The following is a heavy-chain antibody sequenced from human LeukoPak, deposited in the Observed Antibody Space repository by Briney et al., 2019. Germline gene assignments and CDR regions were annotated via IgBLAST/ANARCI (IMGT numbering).Heavy chain of an antibody. J-gene: IGHJ6*02. CDR1: GGSISSGGYS. CDR3: ARGGRKYYYYGMDV. D-gene: IGHD1-14*01. V-gene: IGHV4-30-2*01. CDR2: IYHSGST. Sequence: SETLSLTCAVSGGSISSGGYSWSWIRQPPGMGLEWIGYIYHSGSTYYNPSLKSRVTISVDRSKNQFSLKLSSVTAADTAVYYCARGGRKYYYYGMDVWGQGTTVTVSS.